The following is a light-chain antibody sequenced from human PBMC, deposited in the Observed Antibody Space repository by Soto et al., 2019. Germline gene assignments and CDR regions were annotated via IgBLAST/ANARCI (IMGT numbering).Light chain of an antibody. J-gene: IGLJ1*01. CDR1: SSNIGAGYD. Sequence: QSVLTQPPSVSGAPGQRVTISCTGSSSNIGAGYDVHWYQQLPGTAPKLLIYGNSNRPSAVPDRFSGSKSGTSASLAITGLQAEDEADYYCQSYDSSLSGDYVFGTGTKVTVL. CDR2: GNS. CDR3: QSYDSSLSGDYV. V-gene: IGLV1-40*01.